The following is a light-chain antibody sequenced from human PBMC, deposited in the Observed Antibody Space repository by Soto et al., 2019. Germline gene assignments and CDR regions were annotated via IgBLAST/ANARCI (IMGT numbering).Light chain of an antibody. CDR2: EVS. CDR3: SSYTSSSTPWV. V-gene: IGLV2-14*01. CDR1: SSDVGGYNY. J-gene: IGLJ3*02. Sequence: QSALTQPASVSGSPGQSITISCTGTSSDVGGYNYVSWYQQHPGKAPKLMIYEVSNRPSGVSNRVSGSKSGNTASLTISGLQAEEEADYYCSSYTSSSTPWVFGGGTKLTVL.